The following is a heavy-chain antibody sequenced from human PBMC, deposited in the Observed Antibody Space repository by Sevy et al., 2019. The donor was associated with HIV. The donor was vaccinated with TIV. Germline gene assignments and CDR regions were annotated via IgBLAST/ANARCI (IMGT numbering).Heavy chain of an antibody. Sequence: SETLSLTCTVSGGSISSSSYYWGWIRQPPGKGLEWIVSIYYSGSAYYNPSLKSRVTISVDTSKNQFSLKLSSVTAADTAVYYCARRRSEETYYYDSSGYYIDYWGQGTLVTVSS. D-gene: IGHD3-22*01. J-gene: IGHJ4*02. CDR2: IYYSGSA. CDR1: GGSISSSSYY. V-gene: IGHV4-39*01. CDR3: ARRRSEETYYYDSSGYYIDY.